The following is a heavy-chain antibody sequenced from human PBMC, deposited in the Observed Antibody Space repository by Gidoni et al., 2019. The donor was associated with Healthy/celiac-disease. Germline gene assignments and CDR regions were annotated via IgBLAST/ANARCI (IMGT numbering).Heavy chain of an antibody. CDR3: ARPSIREDFDY. J-gene: IGHJ4*02. D-gene: IGHD2-2*02. CDR2: SSSSSSTI. V-gene: IGHV3-48*01. Sequence: EVQLVESGGGLVQPGGSLRLSCAASGFTFSSYIVNWVRQAQGKGLEWVSYSSSSSSTIYYADSVKGRFTISRDNAKNSLYLQMNSLRAEDTAVYYCARPSIREDFDYWGQGTLVTVSS. CDR1: GFTFSSYI.